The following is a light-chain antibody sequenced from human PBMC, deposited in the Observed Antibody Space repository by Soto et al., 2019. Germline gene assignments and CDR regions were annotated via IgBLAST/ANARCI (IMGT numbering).Light chain of an antibody. J-gene: IGLJ2*01. V-gene: IGLV2-14*01. CDR3: SSYAGSNNHVV. CDR1: SSDVGGYNY. CDR2: EVS. Sequence: QSALTQPASVSGSPGQSITISCTGTSSDVGGYNYVSWYQQHPGKAPKLMIYEVSNRPSGVSNRFSGSKSGNTASLTISGLQAEDEADYYCSSYAGSNNHVVFGGGTQLTVL.